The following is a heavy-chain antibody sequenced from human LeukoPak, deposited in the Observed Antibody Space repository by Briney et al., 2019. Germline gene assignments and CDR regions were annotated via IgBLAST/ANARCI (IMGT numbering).Heavy chain of an antibody. CDR1: GFKFDDYG. J-gene: IGHJ6*03. CDR3: ARAGRGGIRSPYYYYYYMDV. CDR2: INWNGDSR. Sequence: GGSLRLSCTASGFKFDDYGMTWVRQAPGKGLEWVSDINWNGDSRGYAHSVRGRFTIYRDNAKNSLYLQMNSLRAEDTALYYCARAGRGGIRSPYYYYYYMDVWGKGTTVTVSS. D-gene: IGHD3-10*01. V-gene: IGHV3-20*04.